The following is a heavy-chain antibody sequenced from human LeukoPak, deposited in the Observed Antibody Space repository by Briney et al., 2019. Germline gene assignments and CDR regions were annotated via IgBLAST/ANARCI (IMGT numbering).Heavy chain of an antibody. Sequence: PSETLSLTCTVSGGSISDYYWSWIRQPPGKGLEWNGYTYGSGSANYNLPLKSRVTISVDTSKNQVSLTVNSVTTADTAVYYCARVLSRMGVDDGFDIWGQGTMVTVSS. CDR1: GGSISDYY. CDR3: ARVLSRMGVDDGFDI. CDR2: TYGSGSA. D-gene: IGHD2/OR15-2a*01. V-gene: IGHV4-59*01. J-gene: IGHJ3*02.